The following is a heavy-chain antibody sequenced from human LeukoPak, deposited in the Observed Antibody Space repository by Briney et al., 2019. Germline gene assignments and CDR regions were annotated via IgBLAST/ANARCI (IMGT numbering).Heavy chain of an antibody. J-gene: IGHJ4*02. CDR1: GYSFTSYW. CDR2: IYPGDSDT. CDR3: ARRGYSYVPDFDY. D-gene: IGHD5-18*01. Sequence: KHGESLKISCKGSGYSFTSYWIGWVRQMPGKGLEWMGIIYPGDSDTRYSPSFQGQVTISADKSISTAYLQWSSLKASDTAMYYCARRGYSYVPDFDYWGQGTLVTVSS. V-gene: IGHV5-51*01.